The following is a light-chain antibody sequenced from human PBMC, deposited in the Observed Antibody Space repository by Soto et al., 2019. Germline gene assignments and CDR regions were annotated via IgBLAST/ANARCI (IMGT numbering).Light chain of an antibody. V-gene: IGKV1-12*01. CDR2: AAF. Sequence: TAYPDSLSVSPRERVTXSCRASEDINSSLAWYQQKPGNAPKLLIYAAFILQSGVPSRFSDSGSGTDFSLTITSLQPKHFAAYYCQQSSIWSIPFAQRTRLEIK. J-gene: IGKJ5*01. CDR1: EDINSS. CDR3: QQSSIWSIP.